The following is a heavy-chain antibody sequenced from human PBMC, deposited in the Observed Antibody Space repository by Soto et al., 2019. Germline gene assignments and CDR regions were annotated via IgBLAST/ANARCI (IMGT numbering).Heavy chain of an antibody. CDR3: ARGQEGVVATH. D-gene: IGHD5-12*01. CDR1: GGSLSGYY. J-gene: IGHJ4*02. Sequence: QVQLQQWGAGLLKPSETLSLNCAVTGGSLSGYYWSWIRQPPGKGLEWIGEAKDGGHTNYSPSLRGRVTISSDTSNNQFSLWLNSVTAADTGVYYCARGQEGVVATHWDQGSLVTVSS. V-gene: IGHV4-34*01. CDR2: AKDGGHT.